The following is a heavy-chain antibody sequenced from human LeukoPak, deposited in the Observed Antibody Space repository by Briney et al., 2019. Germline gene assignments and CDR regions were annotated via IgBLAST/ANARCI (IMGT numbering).Heavy chain of an antibody. D-gene: IGHD4-17*01. CDR1: GFTVSSNY. CDR2: IYADGNT. J-gene: IGHJ4*02. V-gene: IGHV3-53*01. Sequence: GGSLRLSCAASGFTVSSNYMSWVRQAPGKGLEWVSFIYADGNTYYADSVKGRFTISRDNSQNTLYLQMNSLRAEDTAVYYCARDSYGDANFDSWGQGTLVTVSS. CDR3: ARDSYGDANFDS.